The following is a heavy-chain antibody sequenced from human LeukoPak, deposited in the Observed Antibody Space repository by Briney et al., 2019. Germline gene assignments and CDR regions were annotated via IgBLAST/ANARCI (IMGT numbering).Heavy chain of an antibody. Sequence: PGGSLRLSCAASGFTVSSNYMSWVRQAPGKGLEWVSSITDNGGSTYYADSVKGRFTISRDNSRNMVYLQMDSLRAEDAAVYYCAKRVDYSSPGGYFDYWGQGTLVTVSS. V-gene: IGHV3-23*01. CDR1: GFTVSSNY. D-gene: IGHD2-2*01. CDR3: AKRVDYSSPGGYFDY. CDR2: ITDNGGST. J-gene: IGHJ4*02.